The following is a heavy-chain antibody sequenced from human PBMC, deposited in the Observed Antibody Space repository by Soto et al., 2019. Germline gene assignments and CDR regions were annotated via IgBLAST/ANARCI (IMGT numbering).Heavy chain of an antibody. V-gene: IGHV3-23*01. D-gene: IGHD6-19*01. CDR2: ITGSGRDT. Sequence: VQLLESGGGLAQPGGSLRLSCAASGFIFRNNVLSWVRQAPGKGLDWVSGITGSGRDTYYADSVKGRFTISRDNSKNMVFLQMNSLRAEDTALYYCAKNGLDNSPSAIDSWGPGTLVTVSS. CDR1: GFIFRNNV. CDR3: AKNGLDNSPSAIDS. J-gene: IGHJ4*02.